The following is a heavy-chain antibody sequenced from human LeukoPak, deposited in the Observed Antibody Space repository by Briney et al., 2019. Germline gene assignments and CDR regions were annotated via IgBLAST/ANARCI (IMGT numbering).Heavy chain of an antibody. V-gene: IGHV3-30-3*01. Sequence: GRSRRLSCAASGFTFSSYAMHWVRQAPGKGLEWVAVISYDGSNKYYADSVKGRFTISRDNSKNTLYLQMNSLRAEDTAVYYCARDGIAAAGRKFDYWGQGTLVTVSS. CDR2: ISYDGSNK. J-gene: IGHJ4*02. CDR1: GFTFSSYA. D-gene: IGHD6-13*01. CDR3: ARDGIAAAGRKFDY.